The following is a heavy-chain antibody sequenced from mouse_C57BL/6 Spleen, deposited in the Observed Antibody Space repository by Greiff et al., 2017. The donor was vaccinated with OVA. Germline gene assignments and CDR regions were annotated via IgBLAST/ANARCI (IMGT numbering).Heavy chain of an antibody. V-gene: IGHV14-2*01. CDR1: GFNLKDHY. Sequence: VQLKESGAELVKPGASVQLSCTASGFNLKDHYMHWVKQRTEQGLEWIGRVDPAEGDTKYAPTFPGKATITADTSSNTAYLQLSSLTSEDTAVYYCARRRTAQAPPDYWGQGTTLTVSS. CDR2: VDPAEGDT. CDR3: ARRRTAQAPPDY. J-gene: IGHJ2*01. D-gene: IGHD3-2*02.